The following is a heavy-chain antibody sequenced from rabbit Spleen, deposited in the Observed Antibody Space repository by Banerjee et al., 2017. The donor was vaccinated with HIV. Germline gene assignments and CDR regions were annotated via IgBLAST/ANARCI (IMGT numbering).Heavy chain of an antibody. Sequence: QEQLVESGGGLVQPTRSLTLTCKASGFSFGDRDVMCWVRQAPGKGLEWIACINAATGKPVYATWAKGRFTISRTSSTTVTLRMTSLTAADRAAYFCARDLVGVIGWNFYLWGPGTLVTVS. V-gene: IGHV1S45*01. CDR2: INAATGKP. CDR3: ARDLVGVIGWNFYL. D-gene: IGHD1-1*01. CDR1: GFSFGDRDV. J-gene: IGHJ4*01.